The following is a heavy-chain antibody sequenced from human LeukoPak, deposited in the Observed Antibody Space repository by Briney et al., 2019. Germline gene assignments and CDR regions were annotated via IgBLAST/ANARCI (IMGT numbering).Heavy chain of an antibody. Sequence: ASVKVSCKASGGTFSSYTISWVRQAPGQGLEWMGRIIPILGIANYAQKFQGRVTITADKSTSTAYMELSSLRSEDTAVYYCARAYRYCSSISCYRDAFDIWGQGTMVTVSS. V-gene: IGHV1-69*02. J-gene: IGHJ3*02. CDR1: GGTFSSYT. CDR2: IIPILGIA. D-gene: IGHD2-2*01. CDR3: ARAYRYCSSISCYRDAFDI.